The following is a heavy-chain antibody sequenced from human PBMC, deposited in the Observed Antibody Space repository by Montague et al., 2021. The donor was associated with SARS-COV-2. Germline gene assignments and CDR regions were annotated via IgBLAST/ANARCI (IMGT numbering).Heavy chain of an antibody. Sequence: SETLSLTCAVYGGSFSGNYWSWIRQPPGKGLEWIGEINHYGSTNXNPSLKSRVTMSVNTSKNQFSLKLSSVTAAHTAVYYCARGLPVTTLFYYFGMDVWGQGTTVTVSS. V-gene: IGHV4-34*01. J-gene: IGHJ6*02. CDR1: GGSFSGNY. CDR3: ARGLPVTTLFYYFGMDV. D-gene: IGHD4-11*01. CDR2: INHYGST.